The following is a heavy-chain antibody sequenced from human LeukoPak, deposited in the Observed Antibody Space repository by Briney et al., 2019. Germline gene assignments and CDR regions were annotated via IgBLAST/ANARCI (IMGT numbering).Heavy chain of an antibody. CDR3: ARDGDTVLTRGYYYYMDV. CDR1: GFTFSNAW. D-gene: IGHD4-23*01. Sequence: GGSLRLSCAASGFTFSNAWMSWVRQAPGKGLEWVSSISTSSSYIYYADSVKGRFTISRDNAKKSLYLQMNSLRAEDTAVYYCARDGDTVLTRGYYYYMDVWGKGTTVTVSS. J-gene: IGHJ6*03. CDR2: ISTSSSYI. V-gene: IGHV3-21*01.